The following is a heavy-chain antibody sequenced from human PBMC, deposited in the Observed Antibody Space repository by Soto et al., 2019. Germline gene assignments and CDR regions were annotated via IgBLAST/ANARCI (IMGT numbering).Heavy chain of an antibody. V-gene: IGHV4-39*07. CDR3: ARDLLRRIGDNWFDP. D-gene: IGHD1-26*01. Sequence: SETLSLTCTVSGGSISSSSYYWGWIRQPPGKGLEWIGSIYYSGSTYYNPSLKSRVTISVDTSKNQFSLKLSSVTAADTAVYYCARDLLRRIGDNWFDPWGQGTLVTVSS. J-gene: IGHJ5*02. CDR2: IYYSGST. CDR1: GGSISSSSYY.